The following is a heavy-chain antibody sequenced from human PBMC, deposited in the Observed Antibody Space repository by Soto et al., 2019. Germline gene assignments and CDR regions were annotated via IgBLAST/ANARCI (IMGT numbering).Heavy chain of an antibody. V-gene: IGHV3-11*06. D-gene: IGHD3-22*01. CDR1: GFTFSDYY. Sequence: LRLSCAASGFTFSDYYMSWIRQAPGKGLEWVSYISSSSSYTNYADSVKGRFTISRDNAKNSXYLQMNSLRAEDTAVYYCARDLRVYYDSSGWALVYWGQGPLVTLSS. CDR2: ISSSSSYT. J-gene: IGHJ4*02. CDR3: ARDLRVYYDSSGWALVY.